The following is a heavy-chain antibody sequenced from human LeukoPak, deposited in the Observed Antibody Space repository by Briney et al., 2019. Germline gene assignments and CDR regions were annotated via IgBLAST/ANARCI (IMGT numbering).Heavy chain of an antibody. CDR2: ISAYTGNT. J-gene: IGHJ4*02. CDR3: ARAYSGSYYGDY. V-gene: IGHV1-18*01. Sequence: ASVTVSCKASGYTFTSYGISWVRQAPGQGLEWMGWISAYTGNTNYAQKLQGRVTMTTDTSTSTAYMELRSLRSDDTAVYYCARAYSGSYYGDYWGQGTLVTVSS. CDR1: GYTFTSYG. D-gene: IGHD1-26*01.